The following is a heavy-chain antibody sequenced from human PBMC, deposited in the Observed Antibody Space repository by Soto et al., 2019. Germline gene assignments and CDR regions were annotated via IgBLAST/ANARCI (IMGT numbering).Heavy chain of an antibody. J-gene: IGHJ4*02. CDR2: ISGGGGNT. V-gene: IGHV3-23*01. CDR3: AKETYGSGWTLDS. Sequence: DVQLLESGGGVVQSGGSLRLSCSASGFAFSDYSMHWVRQAPGKGPEWVSAISGGGGNTYYAGSVNGRFTISIDNSRNTLYLQMHSLRDDDAALYYCAKETYGSGWTLDSWGQGTRATVSS. CDR1: GFAFSDYS. D-gene: IGHD6-19*01.